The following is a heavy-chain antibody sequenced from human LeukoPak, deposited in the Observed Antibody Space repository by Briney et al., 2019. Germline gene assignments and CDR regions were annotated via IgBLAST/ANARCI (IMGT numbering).Heavy chain of an antibody. D-gene: IGHD3-3*01. V-gene: IGHV1-18*01. J-gene: IGHJ4*02. CDR3: ARVKIRFLEWLLLEEQSLKTDFDY. CDR1: GYTFTSYG. CDR2: ISAYNGNT. Sequence: GASVKVSCKASGYTFTSYGISWVRQAPGQGLEWMGWISAYNGNTNYAQKLRGRVTMTTDTSTSAAYMELRSLRSDDTAVYYCARVKIRFLEWLLLEEQSLKTDFDYWGQGTLVTVSS.